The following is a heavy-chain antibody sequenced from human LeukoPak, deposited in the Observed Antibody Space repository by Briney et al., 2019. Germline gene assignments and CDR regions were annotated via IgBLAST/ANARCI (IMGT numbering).Heavy chain of an antibody. J-gene: IGHJ3*01. D-gene: IGHD3-22*01. CDR3: ARDRGYYYDSSGHIDAFDL. V-gene: IGHV3-21*01. Sequence: KSGGSLRLSCAASGFTFSSYSMNWVRQAPGKGLEWVSSISSGSTYVYYADSVKGRFSISRDKAKNSLCLQMNSLRAEDTAVYYCARDRGYYYDSSGHIDAFDLWGQGTMVTVSS. CDR1: GFTFSSYS. CDR2: ISSGSTYV.